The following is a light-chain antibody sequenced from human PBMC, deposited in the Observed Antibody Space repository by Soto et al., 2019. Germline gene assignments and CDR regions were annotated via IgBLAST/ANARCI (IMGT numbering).Light chain of an antibody. J-gene: IGLJ1*01. Sequence: QSVLTQPASVSGSPGQSTTISCTGTSGDIGSYNRVSWYQQRPGKAPKLIIYEVTDRPSGVSNRFSGSKSGNTASLTISGLQAEDEAEYYCSSYTNINTRACVFGTGTKVTVL. V-gene: IGLV2-14*01. CDR3: SSYTNINTRACV. CDR2: EVT. CDR1: SGDIGSYNR.